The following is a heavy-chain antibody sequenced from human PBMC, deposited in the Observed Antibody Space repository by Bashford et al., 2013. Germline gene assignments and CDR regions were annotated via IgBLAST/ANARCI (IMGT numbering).Heavy chain of an antibody. CDR3: ARYHRYYYSSSWFDS. D-gene: IGHD2/OR15-2a*01. J-gene: IGHJ5*01. CDR2: VNGGGVET. V-gene: IGHV3-23*01. CDR1: GFTFNYYD. Sequence: GGSLRLSCAASGFTFNYYDMSWVRQAPGKGLEWVSGVNGGGVETYYADSVKGRFTISRDNSKNTVYLQMNNLRVEDTAVYYCARYHRYYYSSSWFDSWGQGTLVTVSS.